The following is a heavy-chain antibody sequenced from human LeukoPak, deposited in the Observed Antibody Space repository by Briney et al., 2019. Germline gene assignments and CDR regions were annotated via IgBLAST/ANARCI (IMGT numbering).Heavy chain of an antibody. Sequence: PSETLSLTCAVSGYSISSGYYWGWIRQPPGKGLEWIGSIYHSGSTYYNPSLRGRVTISVDTSKHQFSLKLPSVTAADTAVYYCARYYRRDSAIDYWGPGTLVTVSS. CDR3: ARYYRRDSAIDY. J-gene: IGHJ4*02. CDR2: IYHSGST. V-gene: IGHV4-38-2*01. CDR1: GYSISSGYY. D-gene: IGHD3-10*01.